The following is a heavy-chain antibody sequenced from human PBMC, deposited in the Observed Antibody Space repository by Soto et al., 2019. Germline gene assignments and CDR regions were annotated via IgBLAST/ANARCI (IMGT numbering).Heavy chain of an antibody. CDR2: TYYRSKWYN. CDR3: ARDPAYCGGDCYPPALSYFDY. D-gene: IGHD2-21*02. Sequence: QSQTLSLTCAISGDSVSSNSAAWNWIRQSPSRGLEWLGRTYYRSKWYNDYAVSVKSRITINPDTSKNQFSLQLNSVTPEDTAVYYCARDPAYCGGDCYPPALSYFDYWGQGTLVTVSS. CDR1: GDSVSSNSAA. V-gene: IGHV6-1*01. J-gene: IGHJ4*02.